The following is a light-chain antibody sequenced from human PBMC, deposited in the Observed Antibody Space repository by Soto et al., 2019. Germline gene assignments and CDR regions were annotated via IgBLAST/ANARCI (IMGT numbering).Light chain of an antibody. V-gene: IGKV1-39*01. J-gene: IGKJ1*01. CDR3: QQSFSTPQT. CDR2: AAS. Sequence: DIQVAQSPSSLSASVGDRVTITCRTSQSIRNYLNWYQQKAGDAPKLLIYAASTLQPGVTSRFSGSGSGTVFTLTISSLQPEDFATYYCQQSFSTPQTFGPGTKVDIK. CDR1: QSIRNY.